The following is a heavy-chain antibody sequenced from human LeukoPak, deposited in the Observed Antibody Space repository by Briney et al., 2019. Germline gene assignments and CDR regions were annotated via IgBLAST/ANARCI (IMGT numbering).Heavy chain of an antibody. D-gene: IGHD3-22*01. CDR2: ISGSGGST. J-gene: IGHJ6*02. CDR3: AKDGTDDTSGFYYYYGMDV. Sequence: GGSLRLSCAASGFTFSSYAMSWVRRAPGKGLEWVSAISGSGGSTYYADSVKGRFTISRDNSKNTPYLQMNSLRAEDTAVYYCAKDGTDDTSGFYYYYGMDVWGQGTTVTVSS. CDR1: GFTFSSYA. V-gene: IGHV3-23*01.